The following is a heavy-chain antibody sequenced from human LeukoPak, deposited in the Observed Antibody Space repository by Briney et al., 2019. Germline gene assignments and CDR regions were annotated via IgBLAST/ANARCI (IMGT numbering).Heavy chain of an antibody. CDR3: ARDGVLLWFGELPDY. Sequence: GGSLRLSCAASGFTFSSYWMSWVRQAPGKGLEWVASIKQDGSEKYYVDSVKGRFTISRDNAKNSLYLQMNSLRAEDTAVYYCARDGVLLWFGELPDYWGQGTLVTVSS. J-gene: IGHJ4*02. V-gene: IGHV3-7*03. CDR1: GFTFSSYW. D-gene: IGHD3-10*01. CDR2: IKQDGSEK.